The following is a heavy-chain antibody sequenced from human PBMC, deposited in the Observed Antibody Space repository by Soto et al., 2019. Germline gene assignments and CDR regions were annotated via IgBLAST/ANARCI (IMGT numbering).Heavy chain of an antibody. Sequence: LSLTCAVYGGSFSGYYWSWIRQPPGKRLEWIGEINHSGSANYNPSLKSRVTISVDTSKNQFSLKLSSVTAADTAVYYCARERFLEWLLRDYYYYYGMDVWGQGTTVTVSS. J-gene: IGHJ6*02. D-gene: IGHD3-3*01. CDR2: INHSGSA. CDR3: ARERFLEWLLRDYYYYYGMDV. V-gene: IGHV4-34*01. CDR1: GGSFSGYY.